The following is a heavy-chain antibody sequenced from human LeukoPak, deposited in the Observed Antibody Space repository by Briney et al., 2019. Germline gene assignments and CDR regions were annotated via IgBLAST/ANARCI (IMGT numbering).Heavy chain of an antibody. Sequence: SETLSLTCTVSGGSISSYYWSWIRQPPGKGLEWIGYIYYSGSTNYNPSLKSRVTISVDTSKNQFSLKLSSVTAADTAVYYCARSHVLRFLEWSEWGQGTLVTVSS. CDR2: IYYSGST. J-gene: IGHJ4*02. V-gene: IGHV4-59*01. CDR3: ARSHVLRFLEWSE. CDR1: GGSISSYY. D-gene: IGHD3-3*01.